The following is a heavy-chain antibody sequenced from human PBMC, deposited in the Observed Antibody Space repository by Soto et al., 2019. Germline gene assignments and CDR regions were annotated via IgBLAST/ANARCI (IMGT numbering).Heavy chain of an antibody. CDR1: GFTFDDYA. J-gene: IGHJ3*02. CDR3: AKDIRGYSSGWDNALDI. D-gene: IGHD6-19*01. CDR2: ISWNSGSI. Sequence: PGGSLRLSCAASGFTFDDYAMHWVRQAPGKGLEWVSGISWNSGSIGYADSVKGRLTISRDNAKNSLYLQMNSLRAEDTALYYCAKDIRGYSSGWDNALDIWGQGTMVTVSS. V-gene: IGHV3-9*01.